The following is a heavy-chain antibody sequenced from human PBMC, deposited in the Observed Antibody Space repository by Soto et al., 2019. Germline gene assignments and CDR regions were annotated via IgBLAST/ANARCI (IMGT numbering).Heavy chain of an antibody. CDR3: ARGMTPPGATAWYYFDS. CDR2: FSLSGTT. Sequence: PWETLSLTCSVSGASIAGSSYWSWIRQPAGKGLEWIGRFSLSGTTNYSPSLRSRVTMSADVSKNQFSLRLTSVTAADTALYYCARGMTPPGATAWYYFDSWAQGTLVTV. J-gene: IGHJ4*02. D-gene: IGHD2-8*02. CDR1: GASIAGSSY. V-gene: IGHV4-4*07.